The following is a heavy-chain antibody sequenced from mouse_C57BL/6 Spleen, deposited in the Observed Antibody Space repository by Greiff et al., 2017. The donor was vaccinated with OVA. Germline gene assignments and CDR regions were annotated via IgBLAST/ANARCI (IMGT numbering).Heavy chain of an antibody. V-gene: IGHV5-17*01. CDR1: GFTFSDYG. D-gene: IGHD1-1*01. CDR3: ARRGILPHYAMDY. Sequence: EVKLMESGGGLVKPGGSLKLSCAASGFTFSDYGMHWVRQAPEKGLEWVAYISSGSSSIYYAEKVKGRFNISRDNAKNTLFLEMTSLRSEDTAMYYGARRGILPHYAMDYWGQGTSVTVSS. J-gene: IGHJ4*01. CDR2: ISSGSSSI.